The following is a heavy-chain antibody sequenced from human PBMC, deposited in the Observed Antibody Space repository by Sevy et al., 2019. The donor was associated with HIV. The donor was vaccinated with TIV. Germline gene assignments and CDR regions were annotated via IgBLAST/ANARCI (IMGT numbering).Heavy chain of an antibody. J-gene: IGHJ6*03. D-gene: IGHD3-22*01. CDR3: GKGGGGHYDPDEIGYYFYYYNMDV. CDR1: GFSFDSYG. Sequence: GRSLRLSCAVSGFSFDSYGMTWVRQAPGKGLEWVSGISGSGTRTYYADSVKGRFIISRDNSKNTLYLQMNSLRSEDTAIYYCGKGGGGHYDPDEIGYYFYYYNMDVWGKGTTVTVSS. V-gene: IGHV3-23*01. CDR2: ISGSGTRT.